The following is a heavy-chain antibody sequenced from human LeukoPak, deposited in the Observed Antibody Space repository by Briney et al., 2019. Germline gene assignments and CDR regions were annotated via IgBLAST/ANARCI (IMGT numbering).Heavy chain of an antibody. CDR3: ARLLPPGYSAWYFDL. Sequence: SETLSLTCTVSGGSISSGDYYWSWIRQPPGKGLEWIGCVSYSGNTNYNPSLKSRVTMSVDTSKNQFSLKLSSVTAADTAVYYCARLLPPGYSAWYFDLWGRGTLVTVSS. V-gene: IGHV4-61*08. CDR2: VSYSGNT. D-gene: IGHD5-24*01. J-gene: IGHJ2*01. CDR1: GGSISSGDYY.